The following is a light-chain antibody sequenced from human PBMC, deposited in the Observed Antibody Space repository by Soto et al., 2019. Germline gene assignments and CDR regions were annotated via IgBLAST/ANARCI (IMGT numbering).Light chain of an antibody. CDR3: QQRSKRGIT. J-gene: IGKJ5*01. CDR2: DAS. CDR1: QSVSSY. Sequence: EIVLTQSPATLSLSPGERATLSCRASQSVSSYLAWYQQKPGQAPRLLLYDASNRATGIPARFSGSGSGTDFTLTISSLEPEDFADYYGQQRSKRGITFGQGTRLEIK. V-gene: IGKV3-11*01.